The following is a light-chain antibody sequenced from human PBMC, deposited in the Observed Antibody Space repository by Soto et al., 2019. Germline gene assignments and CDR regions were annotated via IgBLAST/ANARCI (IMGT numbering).Light chain of an antibody. CDR1: QSISSW. CDR3: QQYNSYSPTT. J-gene: IGKJ4*01. V-gene: IGKV1-5*03. CDR2: KAS. Sequence: DIQMTQSPSTLSASVGDRVTITCRASQSISSWLAWYQQKPGKAPKSLIYKASSLESGVPSRFSGSGSGTEFTLTISSLQPDDFATYYCQQYNSYSPTTFGGGTKVEIK.